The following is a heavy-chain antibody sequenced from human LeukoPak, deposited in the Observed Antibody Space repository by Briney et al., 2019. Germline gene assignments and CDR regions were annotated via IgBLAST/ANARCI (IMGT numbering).Heavy chain of an antibody. D-gene: IGHD2-8*01. V-gene: IGHV4-34*01. Sequence: PSETLSLTCAVYGGSFSGYYWSWIRQPPGKGLEWIGEINHSGSTNYNPSLKSRVTISVDTSKNQFSLKPSSVTAADTAVYYCARSSVYAMSWFDPWGQGTLVTVSS. J-gene: IGHJ5*02. CDR1: GGSFSGYY. CDR2: INHSGST. CDR3: ARSSVYAMSWFDP.